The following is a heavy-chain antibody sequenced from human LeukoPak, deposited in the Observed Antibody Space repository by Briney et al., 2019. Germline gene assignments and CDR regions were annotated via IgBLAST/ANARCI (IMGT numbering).Heavy chain of an antibody. V-gene: IGHV4-59*01. J-gene: IGHJ4*02. CDR1: GGSIRRYY. D-gene: IGHD3-22*01. CDR3: ARAGAVGGYYSSPAPSNFDQ. Sequence: SETLSLTCTVSGGSIRRYYWTWIRQPPGKGLEWIGYIYDSGSTDYNPSLKSRVTISVDTSKNQISLKVNSVTAADTAVYYCARAGAVGGYYSSPAPSNFDQWGQGTLVTVSA. CDR2: IYDSGST.